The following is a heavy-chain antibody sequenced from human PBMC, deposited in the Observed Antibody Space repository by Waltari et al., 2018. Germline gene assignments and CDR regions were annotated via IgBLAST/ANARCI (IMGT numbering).Heavy chain of an antibody. Sequence: EVQLVQSGAEEKEPGESLKISCQGSGYTFANFWIGWVRRVPGKGLEWMGITYTSDSDTRYSPSFQGHVTISADKSTTTTYLQWSSLRASDSAMYYCARWSPPAGAWYENLSGFDVWGRGTLVTVSS. J-gene: IGHJ3*01. CDR1: GYTFANFW. CDR2: TYTSDSDT. V-gene: IGHV5-51*01. D-gene: IGHD6-19*01. CDR3: ARWSPPAGAWYENLSGFDV.